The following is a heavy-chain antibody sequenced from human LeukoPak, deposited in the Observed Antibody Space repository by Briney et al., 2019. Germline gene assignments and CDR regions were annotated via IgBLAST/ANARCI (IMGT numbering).Heavy chain of an antibody. D-gene: IGHD3-22*01. J-gene: IGHJ5*02. CDR3: ARDFGGDYYDSSGSPNWFDP. Sequence: GGSLRLSCAASGFTFSSYEMNWVRQAPGKGLEWVSYISSSGSSIYYADFVKGRFTISRDNAKNSLYLQMNSLRAEDTAVYYCARDFGGDYYDSSGSPNWFDPWGQGTLVTVSS. V-gene: IGHV3-48*03. CDR1: GFTFSSYE. CDR2: ISSSGSSI.